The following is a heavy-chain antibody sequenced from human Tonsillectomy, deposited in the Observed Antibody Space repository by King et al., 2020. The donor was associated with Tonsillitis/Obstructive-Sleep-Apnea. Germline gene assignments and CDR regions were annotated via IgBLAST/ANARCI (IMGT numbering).Heavy chain of an antibody. Sequence: VQLVESGGGLVQPGGSLRLSCSASGFTFSDYAMHWVRQAPGKGLEYVSAISHNGGSTYYADSVKGRFTISRDNSKNTLYLQMTSLRPEDTAVYYCVTPRGLVKRFDSGARGPLVPVSS. CDR1: GFTFSDYA. J-gene: IGHJ4*02. D-gene: IGHD3-22*01. CDR2: ISHNGGST. V-gene: IGHV3-64D*06. CDR3: VTPRGLVKRFDS.